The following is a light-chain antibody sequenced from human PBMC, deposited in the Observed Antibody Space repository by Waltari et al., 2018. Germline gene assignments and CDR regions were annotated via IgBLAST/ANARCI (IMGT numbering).Light chain of an antibody. CDR1: QGIRGY. CDR3: QQYYTYPFT. CDR2: AAS. Sequence: AIRMTQSPSPFSASTGDRVTITCRASQGIRGYLAWYQQKPGKAPKLLISAASSLQSGGPSRFSGSGSGTDFTLTISCLQSEDFATYFCQQYYTYPFTFGPGTKVDIK. J-gene: IGKJ3*01. V-gene: IGKV1-8*01.